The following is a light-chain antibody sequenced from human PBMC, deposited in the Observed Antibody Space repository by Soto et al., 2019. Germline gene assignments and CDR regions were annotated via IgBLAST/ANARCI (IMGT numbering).Light chain of an antibody. CDR1: QSISSW. CDR2: DAS. Sequence: IQLSKTPSSLSASVGDRVTITCRASQSISSWLAWYQQMPGKAPKLLIYDASSLHSGVPSRFSGSGSGTEFTLTISSLQSDDFATYYCQQYNTYPWTFGQGTKVDIK. CDR3: QQYNTYPWT. V-gene: IGKV1-5*01. J-gene: IGKJ1*01.